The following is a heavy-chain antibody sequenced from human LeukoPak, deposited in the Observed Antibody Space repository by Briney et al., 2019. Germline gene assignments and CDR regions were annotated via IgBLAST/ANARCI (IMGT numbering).Heavy chain of an antibody. CDR1: GGSISGYY. Sequence: SETLSRICTVSGGSISGYYWSWIRQPPGKGLEWIGYIFYSGSANYNPSLKSRVTISVDTSKNQFSLKLSSVAAADTAVYYYARDYYDSSGYYRGFDYWGQGTWSPSPQ. V-gene: IGHV4-59*01. CDR2: IFYSGSA. J-gene: IGHJ4*02. D-gene: IGHD3-22*01. CDR3: ARDYYDSSGYYRGFDY.